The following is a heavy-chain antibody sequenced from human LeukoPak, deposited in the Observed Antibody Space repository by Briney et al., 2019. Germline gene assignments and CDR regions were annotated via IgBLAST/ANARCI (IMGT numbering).Heavy chain of an antibody. Sequence: GGSLRLSCAASGFTFSNYWMHWVRQAPGKGLVWVSRINSDGINTSYADSVKGRFTISRDNAKNTLNLQMNSLRAEDTAVYYCARSSIYAVAGPYYFDYWGQGTLVTVSS. V-gene: IGHV3-74*01. CDR2: INSDGINT. CDR1: GFTFSNYW. CDR3: ARSSIYAVAGPYYFDY. D-gene: IGHD6-19*01. J-gene: IGHJ4*02.